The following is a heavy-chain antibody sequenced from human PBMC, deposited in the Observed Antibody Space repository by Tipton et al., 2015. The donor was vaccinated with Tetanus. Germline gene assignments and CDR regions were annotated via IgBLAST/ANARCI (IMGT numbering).Heavy chain of an antibody. D-gene: IGHD3-10*01. Sequence: SLRLSCAGSGFSFSDSFMSWIRQAPGKGLEWVSYISGSGNTMYLAEPMKGRMTTSRDNAKRSLYLEMNNLRVEDTAVYYCGILVRGVLLTRVIEYWGQGTLATVSS. CDR3: GILVRGVLLTRVIEY. V-gene: IGHV3-11*01. CDR1: GFSFSDSF. CDR2: ISGSGNTM. J-gene: IGHJ4*01.